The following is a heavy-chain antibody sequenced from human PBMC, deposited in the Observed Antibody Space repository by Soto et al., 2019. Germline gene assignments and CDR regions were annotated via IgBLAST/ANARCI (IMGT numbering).Heavy chain of an antibody. D-gene: IGHD1-7*01. J-gene: IGHJ5*02. CDR2: IYYSGST. V-gene: IGHV4-59*01. CDR3: ARGRGNWNYDRWFDP. Sequence: SETLSLTCTVSGGSISSYYWSWIRQPPGKGLEWIGYIYYSGSTNYNPSLKSRGTISVDTSKNPFSLKLSSVTAADTAVYSCARGRGNWNYDRWFDPWGQGTLVTVSS. CDR1: GGSISSYY.